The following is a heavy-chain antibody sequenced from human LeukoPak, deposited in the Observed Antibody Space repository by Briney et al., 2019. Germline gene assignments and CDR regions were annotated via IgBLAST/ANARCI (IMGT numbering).Heavy chain of an antibody. V-gene: IGHV1-18*01. J-gene: IGHJ5*02. CDR1: GYTFTSYG. D-gene: IGHD2-8*01. CDR3: ARVLPAIVLMVYAPNWFDP. Sequence: ASVKVSCKASGYTFTSYGISWVRQAPGQGLEWMGWISAYNGNTNYAQKLQGRVTMTTDTSTSTAYMELRSLRSDDTAVYYCARVLPAIVLMVYAPNWFDPWGQGTLVAVSS. CDR2: ISAYNGNT.